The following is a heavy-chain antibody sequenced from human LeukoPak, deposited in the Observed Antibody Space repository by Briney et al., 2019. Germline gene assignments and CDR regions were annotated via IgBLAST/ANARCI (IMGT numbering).Heavy chain of an antibody. V-gene: IGHV1-69*13. Sequence: SSVKVSCNASVGSFSSYAISWVRQPPGQGLELVWRMIPFFGAGNYAQKFQGRVTITADESTSTAYMELSSLRSEDTAVYYCATDLWFGELSEDTRYYYYYMDVWGKGTTVTVSS. D-gene: IGHD3-10*01. CDR3: ATDLWFGELSEDTRYYYYYMDV. J-gene: IGHJ6*03. CDR1: VGSFSSYA. CDR2: MIPFFGAG.